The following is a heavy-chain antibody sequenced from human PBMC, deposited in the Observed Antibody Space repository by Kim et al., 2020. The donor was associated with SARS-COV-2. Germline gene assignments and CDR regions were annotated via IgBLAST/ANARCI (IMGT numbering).Heavy chain of an antibody. V-gene: IGHV1-18*01. Sequence: ASVKVSCKASGYTFTTHAITWVRQAPGQGLEWMGWISTYNVNTKYAQKFQGRVTMTTDTSTSTAYVELRSLTSEDTAVYYCARDDPNSGYDFDYWGQGTLVTVSS. CDR2: ISTYNVNT. D-gene: IGHD5-12*01. J-gene: IGHJ4*02. CDR3: ARDDPNSGYDFDY. CDR1: GYTFTTHA.